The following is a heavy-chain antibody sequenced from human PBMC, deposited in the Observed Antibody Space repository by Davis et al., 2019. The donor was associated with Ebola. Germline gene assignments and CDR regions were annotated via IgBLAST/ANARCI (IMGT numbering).Heavy chain of an antibody. J-gene: IGHJ4*02. Sequence: GESLMTSCSASGFTFSSYAMHWVRQAPAKGLDYVSAISSNGGSTYYADSVKGRFTISRDNSKNTLYLQMSSLRAEDTAVYYCVKDLYSSGWYGDYWGQGTLVTVSS. V-gene: IGHV3-64D*08. CDR2: ISSNGGST. D-gene: IGHD6-19*01. CDR1: GFTFSSYA. CDR3: VKDLYSSGWYGDY.